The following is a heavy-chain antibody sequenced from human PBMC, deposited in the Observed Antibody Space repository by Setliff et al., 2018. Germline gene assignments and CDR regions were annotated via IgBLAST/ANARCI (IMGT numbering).Heavy chain of an antibody. CDR3: ATSPYSETSTYSSNFFDY. Sequence: SVKVSCKASGGTFSSYTITWMRQAPGQGLEWMGRIIPIFATTDYAQKFQGRVTITTDDSTSTAYMALSSLRSEDTAVYYCATSPYSETSTYSSNFFDYWGQGTLVTVSS. J-gene: IGHJ4*02. V-gene: IGHV1-69*05. D-gene: IGHD1-26*01. CDR1: GGTFSSYT. CDR2: IIPIFATT.